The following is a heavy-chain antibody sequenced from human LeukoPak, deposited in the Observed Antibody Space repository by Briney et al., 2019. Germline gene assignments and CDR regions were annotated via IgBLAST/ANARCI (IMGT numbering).Heavy chain of an antibody. CDR1: GFTVSSNY. CDR2: IYSGGST. J-gene: IGHJ4*02. D-gene: IGHD6-19*01. CDR3: ARDRSGWYYFDY. Sequence: PTGGSLRLSCAASGFTVSSNYMSWVRQAPGKGLEWVSVIYSGGSTYNADSVKGRFTISRDNSKNTLYLQMNSLRAEDTAVYYCARDRSGWYYFDYWGQGTLVTVSS. V-gene: IGHV3-66*02.